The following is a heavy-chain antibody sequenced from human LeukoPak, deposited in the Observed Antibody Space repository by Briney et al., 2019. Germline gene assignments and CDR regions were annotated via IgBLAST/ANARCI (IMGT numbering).Heavy chain of an antibody. CDR2: IYHSGNT. CDR3: AKVAKYYYGPETYFFFEN. J-gene: IGHJ4*02. CDR1: GYSISSGYY. V-gene: IGHV4-38-2*02. Sequence: SETLSLTCTVSGYSISSGYYWGWIRQPPGKGLEWIANIYHSGNTYYNPSLKSRVTISVDTSRNQFSLKLSSVTAADTAVYYCAKVAKYYYGPETYFFFENWGQGTLVTVSS. D-gene: IGHD3-10*01.